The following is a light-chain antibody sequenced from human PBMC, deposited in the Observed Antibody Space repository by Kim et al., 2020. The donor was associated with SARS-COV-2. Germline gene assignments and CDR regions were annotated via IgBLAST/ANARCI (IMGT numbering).Light chain of an antibody. Sequence: GQSVTISCTGTNNDVGAYDYVSWYQHHPGQAPKLIIFDVSKRPSGVPDRFSASKSGNTASLTISGLQGDDEADYYCCSYAGTYSYVFGIGTKVTVL. V-gene: IGLV2-11*01. CDR3: CSYAGTYSYV. CDR1: NNDVGAYDY. J-gene: IGLJ1*01. CDR2: DVS.